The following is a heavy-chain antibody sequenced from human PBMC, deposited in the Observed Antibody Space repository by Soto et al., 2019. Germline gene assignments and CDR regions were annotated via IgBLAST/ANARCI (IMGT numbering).Heavy chain of an antibody. CDR1: GFGFSNYE. J-gene: IGHJ4*02. D-gene: IGHD2-2*01. CDR3: ARGECSTSCYIGY. CDR2: ITSGGGAT. V-gene: IGHV3-48*03. Sequence: EVQLVESGGGLVQPGGSLRLSCAASGFGFSNYEMNWVRQAPGKGLEWVSYITSGGGATIYADSVKGRFTISRDNAKDSLYLQMNSLRVEDTVVYYCARGECSTSCYIGYWGQGDLVTVSS.